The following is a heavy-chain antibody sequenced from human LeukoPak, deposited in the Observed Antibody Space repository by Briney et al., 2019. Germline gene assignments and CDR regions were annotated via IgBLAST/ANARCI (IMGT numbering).Heavy chain of an antibody. V-gene: IGHV3-30*04. D-gene: IGHD6-6*01. J-gene: IGHJ5*02. CDR2: ISYDGSNK. CDR3: AVGSSSGSWFDP. Sequence: GGSLRLSCAASGSTFSNYAVHWVRQAPGKGLEWVAAISYDGSNKYYADSVKGRFTISRDKSKNTLYLQMNSLRAEDTAVYYCAVGSSSGSWFDPWGQGTLVTVSS. CDR1: GSTFSNYA.